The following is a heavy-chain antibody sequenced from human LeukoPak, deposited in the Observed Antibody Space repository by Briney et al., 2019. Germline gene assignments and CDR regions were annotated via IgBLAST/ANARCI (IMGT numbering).Heavy chain of an antibody. CDR2: ISSSSSTI. Sequence: GGSLRLSCAASGFTFSSYAMSWVRQAPGKGLEWVSYISSSSSTIYYADSVKGRFTISRDNAKNSLYLQMNSLRAEDTAVYYCARGNIKFDYWGRGTLVTVSS. CDR1: GFTFSSYA. V-gene: IGHV3-48*01. CDR3: ARGNIKFDY. J-gene: IGHJ4*02.